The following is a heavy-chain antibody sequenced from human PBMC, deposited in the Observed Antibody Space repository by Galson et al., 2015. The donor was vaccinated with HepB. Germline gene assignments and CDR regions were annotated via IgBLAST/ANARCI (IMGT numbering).Heavy chain of an antibody. D-gene: IGHD2-8*01. CDR2: IIPIFGTA. Sequence: SVKVSCKASGGTFSSYAISWVRQAPGQGLEWMGGIIPIFGTANYAQKFQGRVTITADESTSTAYMELSSLRSEDTAVYYCASHDCTNGVRPDYWGQGTLVTVPS. J-gene: IGHJ4*02. V-gene: IGHV1-69*13. CDR3: ASHDCTNGVRPDY. CDR1: GGTFSSYA.